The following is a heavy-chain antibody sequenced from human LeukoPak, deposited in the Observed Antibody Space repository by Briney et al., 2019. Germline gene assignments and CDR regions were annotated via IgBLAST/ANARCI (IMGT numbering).Heavy chain of an antibody. CDR2: IYYSGST. V-gene: IGHV4-39*07. CDR1: GGSIGSSSYY. CDR3: ATMVRGFDY. D-gene: IGHD3-10*01. J-gene: IGHJ4*02. Sequence: SETLSLTCTVSGGSIGSSSYYWGWIRQPPGKGLEWIGHIYYSGSTYYKPPLKSRVTISVDTSKNQFSLKVSSVTAADTAVYFCATMVRGFDYWGQGTLVTVSS.